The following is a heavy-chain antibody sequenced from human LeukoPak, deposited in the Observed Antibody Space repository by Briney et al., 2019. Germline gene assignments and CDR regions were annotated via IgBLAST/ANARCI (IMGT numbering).Heavy chain of an antibody. J-gene: IGHJ4*02. CDR2: IYYGGST. Sequence: SETLSLTCTVSGGSISSSSYHWGWIRQPPGKGLEWIGTIYYGGSTYYNPSLKSRVTISIDTSNNQFFLKLNSVTAADTAVYYCARQRGKMRYFDFVALDYWGQGTLVPVSS. V-gene: IGHV4-39*01. CDR3: ARQRGKMRYFDFVALDY. D-gene: IGHD3-9*01. CDR1: GGSISSSSYH.